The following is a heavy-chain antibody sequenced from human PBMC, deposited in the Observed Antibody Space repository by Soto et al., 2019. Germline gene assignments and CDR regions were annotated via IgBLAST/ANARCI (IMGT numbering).Heavy chain of an antibody. CDR3: AKEGGLSGSYYISSSYYFDY. J-gene: IGHJ4*02. V-gene: IGHV3-30*18. Sequence: QVQLVESGGGVVKPGRSLRLSCVASGFTFSSYGMHWVRQAPGKGLEWVAIISYDGSNTYYADSVKGRFTISRDNSKNTLYLQMNSLRAEDTSVYYCAKEGGLSGSYYISSSYYFDYWGQGTLVTVS. CDR1: GFTFSSYG. D-gene: IGHD1-26*01. CDR2: ISYDGSNT.